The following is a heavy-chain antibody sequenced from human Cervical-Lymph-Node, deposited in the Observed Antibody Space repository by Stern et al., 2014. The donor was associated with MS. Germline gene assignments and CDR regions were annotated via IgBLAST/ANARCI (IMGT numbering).Heavy chain of an antibody. V-gene: IGHV3-20*01. J-gene: IGHJ6*02. Sequence: EVQLEESGGGVVRPGGSLRLSCAASGFTFDDYGMSWVRQAPGKGLEWVSGINWNGGSTGYADSVKGRFTISRDNAKNSLYLQMNSLRAEDTALYHCARDIYCTNGVCYYGMDVWGQGTTVTVSS. CDR3: ARDIYCTNGVCYYGMDV. CDR2: INWNGGST. D-gene: IGHD2-8*01. CDR1: GFTFDDYG.